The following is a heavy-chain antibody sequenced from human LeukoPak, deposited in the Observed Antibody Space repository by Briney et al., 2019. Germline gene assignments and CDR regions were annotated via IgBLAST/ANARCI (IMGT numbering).Heavy chain of an antibody. CDR2: ISYDGSNK. CDR1: GFTFSTYA. V-gene: IGHV3-30-3*01. D-gene: IGHD3-22*01. Sequence: GGSLRLSCAASGFTFSTYAMSWVRQAPGKGLEWVAVISYDGSNKYYADSVKGRFTISRDNSKNTLYLQMNSLRAEDTAVYYCARRSSVRAFDIWGQGTMVTVSS. J-gene: IGHJ3*02. CDR3: ARRSSVRAFDI.